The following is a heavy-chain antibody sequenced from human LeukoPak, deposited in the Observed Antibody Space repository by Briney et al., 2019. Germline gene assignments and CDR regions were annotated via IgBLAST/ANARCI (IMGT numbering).Heavy chain of an antibody. Sequence: SGTLSLTCGVSGESFSSYFWSWIRQSPGEGLEWLGQIRHGGVTTYNPSLMGRVTISVDTSNNQFSLILTSVTAADTAVYYCARGPHFYGDYIRSFPDAFHLWGRGTVVSISS. D-gene: IGHD4-17*01. J-gene: IGHJ3*01. CDR3: ARGPHFYGDYIRSFPDAFHL. CDR2: IRHGGVT. CDR1: GESFSSYF. V-gene: IGHV4-34*01.